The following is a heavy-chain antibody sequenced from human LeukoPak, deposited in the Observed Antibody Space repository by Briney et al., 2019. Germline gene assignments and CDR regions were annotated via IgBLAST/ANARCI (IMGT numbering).Heavy chain of an antibody. CDR1: GFTFSSYA. J-gene: IGHJ6*02. Sequence: GGSLRLSCAASGFTFSSYAMSWVRQAPGKGLAWVSAISGNGANTYHADSVKGRFTISRDNAKNSLYLQMNSLRAEDTAVYYCARGSERYFDWLLSPGYYGMDVWGQGTTVTVSS. CDR2: ISGNGANT. D-gene: IGHD3-9*01. V-gene: IGHV3-23*01. CDR3: ARGSERYFDWLLSPGYYGMDV.